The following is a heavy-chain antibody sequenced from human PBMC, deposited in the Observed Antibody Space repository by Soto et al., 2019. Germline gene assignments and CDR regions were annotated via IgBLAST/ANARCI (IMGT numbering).Heavy chain of an antibody. J-gene: IGHJ4*02. D-gene: IGHD3-10*01. CDR2: IHYSGNT. CDR1: GGSINRGGYY. Sequence: QLQLQESGPGLVKPSQTLSLTCTVSGGSINRGGYYWTWVRQHPGKGLEWLGYIHYSGNTYYNPSLESRLTMSVDTSKNHFSLKLSAVTAADTAVYYCSRGPSRGPSSYWGQGILVIVSS. V-gene: IGHV4-31*03. CDR3: SRGPSRGPSSY.